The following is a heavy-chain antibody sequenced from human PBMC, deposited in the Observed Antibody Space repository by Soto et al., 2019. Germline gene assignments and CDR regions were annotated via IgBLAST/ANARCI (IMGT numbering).Heavy chain of an antibody. CDR2: INHSGST. Sequence: NPSETLSLTCAVYGGSFSGYYWSWIRQPPGKGLEWIGEINHSGSTNYNPSLKSRVTISVDTSKNQFSLKLSSVTAADTAVYYCARGRYYYDSSGYYAYYYYYGMDVWGQGTTVTVSS. CDR1: GGSFSGYY. J-gene: IGHJ6*02. CDR3: ARGRYYYDSSGYYAYYYYYGMDV. V-gene: IGHV4-34*01. D-gene: IGHD3-22*01.